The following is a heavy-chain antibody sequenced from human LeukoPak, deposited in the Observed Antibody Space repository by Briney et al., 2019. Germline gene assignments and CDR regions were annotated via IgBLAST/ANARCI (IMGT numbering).Heavy chain of an antibody. CDR3: AKDPIAARGGYFDY. D-gene: IGHD6-13*01. Sequence: PGGSLRLSCAASGFTFDDYAMHWVRQAPGGGLEWVSGISWNSGSIGYADSVKGRFTISRDNAKNSLYLQMNSLRAEDTALYYCAKDPIAARGGYFDYWGQGTLVTVSS. V-gene: IGHV3-9*01. CDR1: GFTFDDYA. CDR2: ISWNSGSI. J-gene: IGHJ4*02.